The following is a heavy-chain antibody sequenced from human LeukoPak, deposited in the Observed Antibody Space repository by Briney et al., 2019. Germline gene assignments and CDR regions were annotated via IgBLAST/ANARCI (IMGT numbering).Heavy chain of an antibody. J-gene: IGHJ3*02. Sequence: GGSLRLSCVASGFTFDEYAMHWVRQAPGKGLEWVSVISGDGDTTYYADSVKGRFTISRDNSKNTLSLQMNSVRVEDTAVYHCAKEQRVGASATGAFDMWGQGTMVTASS. CDR1: GFTFDEYA. V-gene: IGHV3-43*02. CDR2: ISGDGDTT. CDR3: AKEQRVGASATGAFDM. D-gene: IGHD1-26*01.